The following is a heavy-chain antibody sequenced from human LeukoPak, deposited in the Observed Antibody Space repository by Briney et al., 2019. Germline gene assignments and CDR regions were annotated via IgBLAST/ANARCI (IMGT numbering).Heavy chain of an antibody. CDR3: ARHLGKIWLHNDY. Sequence: SETLSLTCTVSGDSISSYYWSWIRQPPGKGLEWRGYIYYSGSTNYNPSLKSRVTISVDTSKNQFSLKLSSVTAADTAVYYCARHLGKIWLHNDYWGQGTLVTVSS. CDR1: GDSISSYY. CDR2: IYYSGST. V-gene: IGHV4-59*08. D-gene: IGHD5-12*01. J-gene: IGHJ4*02.